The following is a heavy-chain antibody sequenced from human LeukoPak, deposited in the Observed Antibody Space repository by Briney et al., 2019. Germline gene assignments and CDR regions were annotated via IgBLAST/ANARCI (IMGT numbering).Heavy chain of an antibody. Sequence: PSETLSLTCTVSGGSISSSSYYWGWIRQPPGKGLEWIGSIYYSGSTYYNPSLKSRVTISVDTSKNQFSLKLSSVTAADTAVYYCARLQMGGWFGEYYFDYWGQGTLVTVSS. V-gene: IGHV4-39*01. CDR1: GGSISSSSYY. CDR3: ARLQMGGWFGEYYFDY. CDR2: IYYSGST. D-gene: IGHD3-10*01. J-gene: IGHJ4*02.